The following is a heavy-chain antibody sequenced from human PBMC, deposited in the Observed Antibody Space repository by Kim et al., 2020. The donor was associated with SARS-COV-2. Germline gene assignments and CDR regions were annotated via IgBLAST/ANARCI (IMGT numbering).Heavy chain of an antibody. CDR2: INHSGST. CDR1: GGSFSGYY. D-gene: IGHD5-18*01. J-gene: IGHJ4*02. CDR3: AGGIQLWLPD. V-gene: IGHV4-34*01. Sequence: SETLSLTCAVYGGSFSGYYWSWIRQPPGKGLEWIGEINHSGSTNYNPSLKSRVTISVDTSKNQFSLKLSSVTAADTAVYYCAGGIQLWLPDWGQGTLGTV.